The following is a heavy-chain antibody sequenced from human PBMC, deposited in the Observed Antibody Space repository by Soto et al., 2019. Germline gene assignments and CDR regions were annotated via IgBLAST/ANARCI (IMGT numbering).Heavy chain of an antibody. V-gene: IGHV3-15*01. CDR2: IKSKTDGGTT. CDR3: TTFVVVAATRDYFDY. Sequence: GGSLRLSCAASGFTFSNAWMSWVRQAPGKGLEWVGRIKSKTDGGTTDYAAPVKGRFTISRDDSKNTLYLQMNSLKTEDTAVYYCTTFVVVAATRDYFDYWGQGTLVTVSS. CDR1: GFTFSNAW. J-gene: IGHJ4*02. D-gene: IGHD2-15*01.